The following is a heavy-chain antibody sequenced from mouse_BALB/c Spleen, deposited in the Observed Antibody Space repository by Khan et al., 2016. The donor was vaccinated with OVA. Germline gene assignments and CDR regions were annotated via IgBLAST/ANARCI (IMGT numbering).Heavy chain of an antibody. V-gene: IGHV1-7*01. CDR2: IKPTSGYT. Sequence: QIQLVQSGAELAKPGASVTMSCKASGYTFTSYWMHWIKQRPGQGLEWIGYIKPTSGYTDYNQKFKDKATLTADKSSSTAYMQLSSLTSDDSAVYYCARDRIDYWGQGTALTVSS. CDR1: GYTFTSYW. J-gene: IGHJ2*01. CDR3: ARDRIDY.